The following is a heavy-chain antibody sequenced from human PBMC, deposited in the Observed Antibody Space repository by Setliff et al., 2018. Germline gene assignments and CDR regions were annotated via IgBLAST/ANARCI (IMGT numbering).Heavy chain of an antibody. CDR2: VSFFGSA. Sequence: SETLSLTCNVSGVSFSSTTFYWAWIRQSPGKGLEWIGSVSFFGSAYYNPSLQSRGAISVDTSKNQFSLRLSSVTAADTAVYYCAKEGYYDHFGYYHYYFDFWGQGTLVTVSS. CDR3: AKEGYYDHFGYYHYYFDF. D-gene: IGHD3-22*01. V-gene: IGHV4-39*07. J-gene: IGHJ4*02. CDR1: GVSFSSTTFY.